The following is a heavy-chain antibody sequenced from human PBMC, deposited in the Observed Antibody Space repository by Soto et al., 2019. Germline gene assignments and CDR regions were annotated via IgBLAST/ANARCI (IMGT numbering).Heavy chain of an antibody. CDR3: ARENSYFDY. V-gene: IGHV1-18*01. Sequence: QIQLLQSGAEVKKPGASVKVTCKASGYTFRNFGISWVRQAPGQGLGWMGWISAYNANANYAQKFKGRLTMTADTSTSTAYMELRSLRSDDTAVYFCARENSYFDYWGHGTLVTVSS. J-gene: IGHJ4*01. CDR2: ISAYNANA. CDR1: GYTFRNFG.